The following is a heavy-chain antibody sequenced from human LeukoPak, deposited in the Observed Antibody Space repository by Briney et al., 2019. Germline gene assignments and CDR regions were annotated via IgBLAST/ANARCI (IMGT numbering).Heavy chain of an antibody. CDR2: MNPNSGNT. V-gene: IGHV1-8*03. CDR1: GYTFTSYG. Sequence: GASVKVSCKASGYTFTSYGISWVRQATGQGLEWMGWMNPNSGNTGYAQKFQGRVTITRNTSISTAYMELSSLRSEDTAVYYCARRGNYYYYMDVWGKGTTVTVSS. CDR3: ARRGNYYYYMDV. J-gene: IGHJ6*03.